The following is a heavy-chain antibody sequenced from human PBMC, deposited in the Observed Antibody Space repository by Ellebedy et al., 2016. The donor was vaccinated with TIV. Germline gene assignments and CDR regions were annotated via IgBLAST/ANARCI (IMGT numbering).Heavy chain of an antibody. D-gene: IGHD5-18*01. J-gene: IGHJ4*02. CDR2: FNYGGST. Sequence: SETLSLTXTVSGGSISSRSYYWGWIRQPPGKGLQWIGSFNYGGSTYYNPSLKSRVTISVDKSKNQFPLKLSSVTAADTAVYYCARHLGGGRAYNYGHDYWGQGTLVTVSS. CDR1: GGSISSRSYY. V-gene: IGHV4-39*01. CDR3: ARHLGGGRAYNYGHDY.